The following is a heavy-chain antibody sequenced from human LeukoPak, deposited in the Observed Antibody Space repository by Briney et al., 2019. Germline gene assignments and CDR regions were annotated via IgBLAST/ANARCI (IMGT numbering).Heavy chain of an antibody. D-gene: IGHD2-2*02. CDR2: INPSGGST. V-gene: IGHV1-46*01. CDR3: AGGYCSSTSCYTFDY. J-gene: IGHJ4*02. CDR1: GYTFTSYY. Sequence: ASVKVSCKASGYTFTSYYMHWVRQAPGQGLEWMGIINPSGGSTSYAQKFQGRVTMTRDTSTSIVYMELSSLRSEDTAVYYCAGGYCSSTSCYTFDYWGQGTLVTVSS.